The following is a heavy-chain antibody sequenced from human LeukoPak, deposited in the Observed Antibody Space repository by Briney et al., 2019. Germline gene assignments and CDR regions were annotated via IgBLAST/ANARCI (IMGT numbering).Heavy chain of an antibody. D-gene: IGHD3-10*01. CDR1: GGSFSGYY. Sequence: SETLPLTCAVYGGSFSGYYWSWIRQPPGKGLEWIGEINHSGSTNYNPSLKSRVTISVDRSKNQFSLKLSSVTAADTAVYYCARVRYYSSGSYYTFDYWGQGTLVTVSS. V-gene: IGHV4-34*01. CDR3: ARVRYYSSGSYYTFDY. J-gene: IGHJ4*02. CDR2: INHSGST.